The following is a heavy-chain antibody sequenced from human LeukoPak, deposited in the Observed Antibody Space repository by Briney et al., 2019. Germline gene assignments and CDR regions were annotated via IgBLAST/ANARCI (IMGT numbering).Heavy chain of an antibody. CDR3: ASSTAIGY. V-gene: IGHV3-33*01. J-gene: IGHJ4*02. CDR2: IWYDGSNK. Sequence: PGGSLRLSCAASGFTFSSYGMHWVRQVPGKGLEWVAVIWYDGSNKYYADSVKGLFTISRDNSENTLYLQMNSLRTEDTAVYYCASSTAIGYWGQGTLVTVSS. CDR1: GFTFSSYG.